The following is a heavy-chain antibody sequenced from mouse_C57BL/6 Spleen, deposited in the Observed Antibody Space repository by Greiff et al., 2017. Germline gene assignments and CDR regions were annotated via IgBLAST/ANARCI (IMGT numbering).Heavy chain of an antibody. V-gene: IGHV1-64*01. CDR2: IHPNSGST. CDR3: ARDWDGDWFAC. D-gene: IGHD4-1*01. J-gene: IGHJ3*01. CDR1: GYTFTSYW. Sequence: QVQLQQPGAELVKPGASVKLSCKASGYTFTSYWMHWVKQRPGQGLEWIGMIHPNSGSTNYNEKFKSKATLTVDKSSSTAYMQLSSLTSEDSAVYYCARDWDGDWFACWGKGTLVTVSA.